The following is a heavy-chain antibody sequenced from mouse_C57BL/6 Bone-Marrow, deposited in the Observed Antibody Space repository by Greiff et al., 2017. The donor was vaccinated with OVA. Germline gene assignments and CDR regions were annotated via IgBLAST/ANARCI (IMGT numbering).Heavy chain of an antibody. J-gene: IGHJ4*01. Sequence: EVQLKESGPGMVKPSQSLSLTCTVTGYSITSGYDWHWIRHFPGNKLEWMGYISYSGSTNYNPSLKSRISLTHDTSKNHFFLKLNSVTTEDTATYYCARVGITTVVATRFYYAMDYWGQGTSVTVSS. CDR2: ISYSGST. D-gene: IGHD1-1*01. V-gene: IGHV3-1*01. CDR3: ARVGITTVVATRFYYAMDY. CDR1: GYSITSGYD.